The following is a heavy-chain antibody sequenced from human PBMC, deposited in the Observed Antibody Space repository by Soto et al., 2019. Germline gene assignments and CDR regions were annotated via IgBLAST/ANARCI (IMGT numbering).Heavy chain of an antibody. D-gene: IGHD4-17*01. V-gene: IGHV4-39*01. J-gene: IGHJ5*02. CDR2: VNYSGLT. Sequence: QLQLQESGPGLVKTSETLSLTCTVSGGSSISSNYYWGWIRQPPGKGLEWIAIVNYSGLTYYNPSLKSRVTITADTSKNQVYLKLSSVTAADTARYYCGRHAPHYDWLDPWGPGTLVTVSS. CDR1: GGSSISSNYY. CDR3: GRHAPHYDWLDP.